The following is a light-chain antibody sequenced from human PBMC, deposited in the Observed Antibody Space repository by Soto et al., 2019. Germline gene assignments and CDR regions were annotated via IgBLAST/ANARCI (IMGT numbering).Light chain of an antibody. V-gene: IGKV1-39*01. CDR2: AAS. Sequence: DIQMTQSPSSMSASVGDRVTITCRASQSISSYLNWYQQKPEKAPKLLIYAASSLQSGVPSRFSGSGSGTDFTLTISSLQPADFATYYCQQSYSNPWTFGQGTKVEIK. J-gene: IGKJ1*01. CDR3: QQSYSNPWT. CDR1: QSISSY.